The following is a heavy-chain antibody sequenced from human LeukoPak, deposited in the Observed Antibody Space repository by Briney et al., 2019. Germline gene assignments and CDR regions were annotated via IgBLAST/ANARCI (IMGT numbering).Heavy chain of an antibody. CDR3: ARSGNGYNPGESFDY. V-gene: IGHV3-30*04. Sequence: GGSLRLSCAASGFTFSSYAMSWVRQAPGKGLEWMTVISYDGSNKYYADSVKGRFTISRDNSKNTLYLQMNSLRAEDTAVYYCARSGNGYNPGESFDYWGQGTLVTVSS. CDR2: ISYDGSNK. J-gene: IGHJ4*02. D-gene: IGHD5-24*01. CDR1: GFTFSSYA.